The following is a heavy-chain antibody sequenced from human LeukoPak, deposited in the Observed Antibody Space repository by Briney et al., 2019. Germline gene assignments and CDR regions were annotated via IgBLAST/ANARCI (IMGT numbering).Heavy chain of an antibody. CDR3: ARAGESGSQGSVLFDY. D-gene: IGHD1-26*01. CDR1: GDSVSSNSAA. J-gene: IGHJ4*02. Sequence: SQTLSLTCAISGDSVSSNSAAWNWIRQSPSRGLEWLGRTYYRSKWYNDYAVSVKSRITINPDTSKNQFSLQLNSVTPEDTAVYYCARAGESGSQGSVLFDYWGQGTLVTVSS. CDR2: TYYRSKWYN. V-gene: IGHV6-1*01.